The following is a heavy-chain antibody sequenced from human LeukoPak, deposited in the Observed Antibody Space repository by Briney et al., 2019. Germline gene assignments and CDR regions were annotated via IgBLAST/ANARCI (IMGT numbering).Heavy chain of an antibody. Sequence: ASVKVSCKASGYTFTSYGISWVRQAPGQGLEWVGWISAYNGNTNYEQKLQGRVTMTRDTSTSTVYMELRSLRSDDTAVYYCAKGIDSASPPLGTFEIWGQGTMVTVSS. CDR1: GYTFTSYG. D-gene: IGHD1-26*01. V-gene: IGHV1-18*01. J-gene: IGHJ3*02. CDR3: AKGIDSASPPLGTFEI. CDR2: ISAYNGNT.